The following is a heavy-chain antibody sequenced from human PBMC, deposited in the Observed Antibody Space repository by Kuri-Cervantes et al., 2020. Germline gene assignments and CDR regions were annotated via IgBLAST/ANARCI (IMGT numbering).Heavy chain of an antibody. CDR2: IYSGGST. Sequence: GESLKISCAASGFTVSSNYMSWVRQAPGKGLEWVSVIYSGGSTYYADSVKGRFTISRDNSKNTLYLQMNSLRAEDTAVYYCARDGGYSSGWYLDYRGQGTLVTVSS. CDR1: GFTVSSNY. CDR3: ARDGGYSSGWYLDY. D-gene: IGHD6-19*01. J-gene: IGHJ4*02. V-gene: IGHV3-53*01.